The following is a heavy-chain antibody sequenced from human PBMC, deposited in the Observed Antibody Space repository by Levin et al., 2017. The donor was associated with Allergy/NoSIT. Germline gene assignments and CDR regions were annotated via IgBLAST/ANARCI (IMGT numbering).Heavy chain of an antibody. CDR3: ARHDASVRYCSGGSGYGFDY. CDR1: GGSISSSSYY. V-gene: IGHV4-39*01. Sequence: SETLSLTCTVSGGSISSSSYYWGWIRQPPGTGLEWIGSIYYSGSTYYNPSLKSRVTISVDTSKNQFSLKLSSVTAADTAVYYCARHDASVRYCSGGSGYGFDYWGQGTLVTVSS. D-gene: IGHD2-15*01. CDR2: IYYSGST. J-gene: IGHJ4*02.